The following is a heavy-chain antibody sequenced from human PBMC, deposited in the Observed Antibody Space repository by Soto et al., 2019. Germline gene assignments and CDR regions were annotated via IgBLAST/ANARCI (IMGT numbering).Heavy chain of an antibody. CDR3: AKIAEAVAGTVYGY. J-gene: IGHJ4*02. Sequence: GGSLRLSCAAAGFSFSSNGMGWVSQAPGKGLEWVSGISGRGGSTYYADSVKGRFTISRDNSKNTLYLQMNSLRDEDTAVYYCAKIAEAVAGTVYGYWGQGTLVTVSS. V-gene: IGHV3-23*01. CDR1: GFSFSSNG. CDR2: ISGRGGST. D-gene: IGHD6-19*01.